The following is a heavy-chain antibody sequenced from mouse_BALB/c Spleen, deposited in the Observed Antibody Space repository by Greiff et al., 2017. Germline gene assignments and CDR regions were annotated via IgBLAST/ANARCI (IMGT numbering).Heavy chain of an antibody. CDR3: ARPYYYGSSYSFAY. CDR2: INPSTGYT. V-gene: IGHV1-7*01. J-gene: IGHJ3*01. D-gene: IGHD1-1*01. CDR1: GYTFTSYW. Sequence: QVQLQQSGAELAKPGASVKMSCKASGYTFTSYWMHWVKQRPGQGLEWIGYINPSTGYTEYNQKFKDKATLTADKSSSTAYMQLSSLTSEDSAVYYCARPYYYGSSYSFAYWGQGTLVTVSA.